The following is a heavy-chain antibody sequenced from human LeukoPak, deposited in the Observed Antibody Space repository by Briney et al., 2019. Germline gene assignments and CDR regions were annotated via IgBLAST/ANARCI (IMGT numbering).Heavy chain of an antibody. Sequence: AGGSLRLSCAASGFTFSSYWMHWVRQAPGKGLVWVPRINSDGSSTSYADSVKGRFTISRDNAKNTLYLQMNSLRAEDTAIYYCAKHWSDEVIGFFDNWGQGTLVTVSS. CDR1: GFTFSSYW. CDR2: INSDGSST. CDR3: AKHWSDEVIGFFDN. V-gene: IGHV3-74*01. D-gene: IGHD3-3*01. J-gene: IGHJ4*02.